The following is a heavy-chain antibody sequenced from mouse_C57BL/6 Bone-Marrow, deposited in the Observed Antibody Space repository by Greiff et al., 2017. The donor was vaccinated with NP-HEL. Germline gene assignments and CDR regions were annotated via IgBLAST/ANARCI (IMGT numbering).Heavy chain of an antibody. D-gene: IGHD2-3*01. V-gene: IGHV12-3*01. Sequence: QLQESGPGLVKPSQSLFLTCSITGFPITSGYYWIWLRQSPGKPLEWMGYITHSGETFYNPSLQSPISISRETSKNQFFLQLNSVTTEDTAMYYCAGDYDGDWDFDVWGTGTTVTVSA. CDR3: AGDYDGDWDFDV. CDR2: ITHSGET. J-gene: IGHJ1*03. CDR1: GFPITSGYY.